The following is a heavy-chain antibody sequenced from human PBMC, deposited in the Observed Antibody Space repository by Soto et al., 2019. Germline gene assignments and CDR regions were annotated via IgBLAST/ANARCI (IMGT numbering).Heavy chain of an antibody. D-gene: IGHD3-3*01. Sequence: GGSLRLSCASSGFTFISYGMHWVRQAPGKGLEWVAVISYDGSNKYYADSVKGRFTISRDNSKNTLYLQMNSLRAEDTAVYYCAKANAGYYDFWSGYYGATLFDYWGQGTLVTVSS. J-gene: IGHJ4*02. CDR2: ISYDGSNK. V-gene: IGHV3-30*18. CDR1: GFTFISYG. CDR3: AKANAGYYDFWSGYYGATLFDY.